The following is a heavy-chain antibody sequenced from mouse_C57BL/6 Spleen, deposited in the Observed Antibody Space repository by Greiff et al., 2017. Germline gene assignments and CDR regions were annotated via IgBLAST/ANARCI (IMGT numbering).Heavy chain of an antibody. V-gene: IGHV3-6*01. Sequence: ESGPGLVKPSQSLSLTCSVTGYSITSGYYWNWIRQFPGNKLEWMGYISYDGSNNYNPSLKNRISITRDTSKNQFFLKLNSVTTEDTATYYCARASNDRFAYWGQGTLVTVSA. CDR3: ARASNDRFAY. D-gene: IGHD2-3*01. CDR1: GYSITSGYY. J-gene: IGHJ3*01. CDR2: ISYDGSN.